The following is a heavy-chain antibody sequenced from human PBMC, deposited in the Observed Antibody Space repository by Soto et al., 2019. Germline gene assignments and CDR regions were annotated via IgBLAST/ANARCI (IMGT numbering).Heavy chain of an antibody. CDR3: ARLYTYGYYYFDT. J-gene: IGHJ4*02. CDR2: IYYTGSS. Sequence: QVQLQESGPGLVKPSQTLSLTCTVSGDSISSGNYYWSWIRQHPGRGLEWIGYIYYTGSSYYSPYLKSRVSMSVDTSKNQFSLTLNSVTPADTAVYFCARLYTYGYYYFDTWGQGTLVTVSS. D-gene: IGHD5-18*01. CDR1: GDSISSGNYY. V-gene: IGHV4-31*03.